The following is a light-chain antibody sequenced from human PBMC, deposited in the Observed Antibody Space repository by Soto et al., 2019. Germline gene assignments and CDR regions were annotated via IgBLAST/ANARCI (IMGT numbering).Light chain of an antibody. J-gene: IGKJ4*01. V-gene: IGKV3-20*01. CDR2: GAS. CDR1: QSVGGNF. Sequence: EIVLTQSPGTLSLSPGETATLSCRASQSVGGNFLAWFQQKPGQAPRLLISGASTRATGISDRFSGSGSGADFILPISRLGPEDSAVYYCLQYSGSSHTFGGGTTVEI. CDR3: LQYSGSSHT.